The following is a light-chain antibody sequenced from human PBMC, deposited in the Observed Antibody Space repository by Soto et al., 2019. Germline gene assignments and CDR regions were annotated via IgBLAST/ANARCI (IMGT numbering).Light chain of an antibody. CDR1: QSVSSN. V-gene: IGKV3-15*01. Sequence: EIVMTQSPATLSVSPGERATLSCRASQSVSSNLAWYQQKPGQAPRLLIYGASTRATGIPATFSGSGSGTDCTLTISSLQSEDLAVYYCQQYNSWPPLTFGGGTKVEIK. J-gene: IGKJ4*01. CDR2: GAS. CDR3: QQYNSWPPLT.